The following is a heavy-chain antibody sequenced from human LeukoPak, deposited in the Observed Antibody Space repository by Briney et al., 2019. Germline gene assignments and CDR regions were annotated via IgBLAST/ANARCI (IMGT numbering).Heavy chain of an antibody. Sequence: GGSLRLSCAASGFSFSRYWMSWVRQAPGKGLEWVANIKQDGSVKNDVDSVKGRFTISRDNAKNSLYLQMNSLRAEDTAVYYCAREAMTTFSLDHWGQGTLVTVSS. CDR1: GFSFSRYW. D-gene: IGHD3-16*01. CDR3: AREAMTTFSLDH. V-gene: IGHV3-7*01. CDR2: IKQDGSVK. J-gene: IGHJ4*02.